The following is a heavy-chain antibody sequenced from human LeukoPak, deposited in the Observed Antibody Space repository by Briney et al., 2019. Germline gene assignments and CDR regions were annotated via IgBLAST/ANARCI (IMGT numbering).Heavy chain of an antibody. Sequence: GGSLRLSCSDSGFTFSSFAMHWVRQAPGKGLEFVSAISDNGGSTYYADSVKGRFTISRDNSKNTLYLQMSSLGTEDTAIYYCVSSSWFDPWGQGTLVTVSS. CDR2: ISDNGGST. J-gene: IGHJ5*02. CDR3: VSSSWFDP. V-gene: IGHV3-64D*09. D-gene: IGHD6-13*01. CDR1: GFTFSSFA.